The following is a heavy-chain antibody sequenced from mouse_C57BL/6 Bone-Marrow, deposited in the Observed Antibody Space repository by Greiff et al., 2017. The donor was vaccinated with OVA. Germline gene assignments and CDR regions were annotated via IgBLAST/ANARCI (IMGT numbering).Heavy chain of an antibody. CDR1: GYTFTSYW. CDR2: IDPSDSET. D-gene: IGHD3-3*01. Sequence: QVQLQQPGAELVRPGSSVKLSCKASGYTFTSYWMHWVKQRPIQGLEWIGNIDPSDSETHYNQKFKDKATLTVDKSSSTAYMQLSSLTSEDSAVYYCASRGTDYCDYWGQGTTLTVSS. J-gene: IGHJ2*01. V-gene: IGHV1-52*01. CDR3: ASRGTDYCDY.